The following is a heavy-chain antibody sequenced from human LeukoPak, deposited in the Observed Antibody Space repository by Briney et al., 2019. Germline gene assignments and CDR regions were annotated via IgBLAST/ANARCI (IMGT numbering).Heavy chain of an antibody. Sequence: PGRSLRLSCAASGLTFSSFAMSWVRQAPGKGLEWVSAISGAGGSKYYAASVKGRFPISRDNSKNTQYLQMNSLRAEDTAVYYCAKTPNRHYYGSGIYLIGDYWGQGTLVTVSS. CDR2: ISGAGGSK. CDR3: AKTPNRHYYGSGIYLIGDY. D-gene: IGHD3-10*01. J-gene: IGHJ4*02. CDR1: GLTFSSFA. V-gene: IGHV3-23*01.